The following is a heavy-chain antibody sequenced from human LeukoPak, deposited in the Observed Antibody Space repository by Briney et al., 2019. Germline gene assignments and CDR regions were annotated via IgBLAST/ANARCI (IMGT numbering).Heavy chain of an antibody. V-gene: IGHV3-11*03. CDR3: ASARGAGPGGHFDY. CDR1: GFSFSDNY. J-gene: IGHJ4*02. Sequence: PGGSLRLSCAASGFSFSDNYMSWIRQAPGKGLEWVSYISNSGSYTNYPDSVKGRFTISRDNAKNSLYLQMNSLRDEDTAVYYCASARGAGPGGHFDYWGQGTLVTVSS. CDR2: ISNSGSYT. D-gene: IGHD6-19*01.